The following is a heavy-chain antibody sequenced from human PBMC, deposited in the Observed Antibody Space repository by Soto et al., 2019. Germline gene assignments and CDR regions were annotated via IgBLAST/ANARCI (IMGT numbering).Heavy chain of an antibody. J-gene: IGHJ6*02. D-gene: IGHD3-3*01. CDR2: VIPIFGTA. CDR1: GDTFSSYA. Sequence: QVQLVQSGAEVKKPGSSVKVSCKASGDTFSSYAISWVRQAPGQGLEWRGGVIPIFGTANYAQKFQGRVTITADESKRTAYTELRSLRSQDSTVYYRAGRFLESLETDYYYYGIDFWGQGTTVTVSS. CDR3: AGRFLESLETDYYYYGIDF. V-gene: IGHV1-69*01.